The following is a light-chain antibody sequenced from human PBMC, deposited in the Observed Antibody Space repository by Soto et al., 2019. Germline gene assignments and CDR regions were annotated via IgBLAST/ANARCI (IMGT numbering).Light chain of an antibody. CDR2: VGS. CDR1: QSISSY. J-gene: IGKJ4*01. Sequence: DIQMTQSPSSLSASVGDRVTITCRASQSISSYLSWYQQKPGKAPKRLIYVGSTLQSGVPPRFSGSGSGTDFTLTISSLQPEDFATYFCQQTYTTPFTFGGGTKVDVK. V-gene: IGKV1-39*01. CDR3: QQTYTTPFT.